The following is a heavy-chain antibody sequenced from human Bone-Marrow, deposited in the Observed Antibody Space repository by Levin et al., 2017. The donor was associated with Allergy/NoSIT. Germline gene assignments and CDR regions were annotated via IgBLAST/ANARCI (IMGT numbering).Heavy chain of an antibody. J-gene: IGHJ2*01. CDR2: ISYDGSNK. D-gene: IGHD6-19*01. CDR1: GFTFSSYG. CDR3: AKDLQAVADLDNWYFDL. V-gene: IGHV3-30*18. Sequence: GESLKISCAASGFTFSSYGMHWVRQAPGKGLEWVAVISYDGSNKYYADSVKGRFTISRDNSKNTLYLQMNSLRAEDTAVYYCAKDLQAVADLDNWYFDLWGRGTLVTVSS.